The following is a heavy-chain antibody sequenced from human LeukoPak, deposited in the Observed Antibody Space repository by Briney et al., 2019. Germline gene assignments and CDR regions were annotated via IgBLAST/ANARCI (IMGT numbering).Heavy chain of an antibody. CDR2: ISSSSSYI. D-gene: IGHD1-26*01. V-gene: IGHV3-21*01. CDR1: GFTFRSYS. CDR3: ARGELWVS. J-gene: IGHJ5*02. Sequence: GGSLRLSCAASGFTFRSYSMNWVRQAPGKGLEWVSSISSSSSYIYYADTVKGRFTISRDNVKNLLYLQMNSLRAEDTAVYYCARGELWVSWGQGTLVTVSS.